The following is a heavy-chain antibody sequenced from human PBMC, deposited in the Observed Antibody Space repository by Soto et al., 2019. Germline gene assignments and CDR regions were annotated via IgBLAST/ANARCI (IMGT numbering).Heavy chain of an antibody. J-gene: IGHJ3*02. CDR2: IKQDESEI. CDR3: AAVITTWALDI. V-gene: IGHV3-7*01. CDR1: GFTFSSHW. D-gene: IGHD3-16*01. Sequence: PGGSLRLSCAASGFTFSSHWMSWVRQAPGKGLERVAKIKQDESEIYYVDSVKGRFTISRDNAKNSLYLQMNSLRVEDTAVYYCAAVITTWALDILGQGKMVTGSS.